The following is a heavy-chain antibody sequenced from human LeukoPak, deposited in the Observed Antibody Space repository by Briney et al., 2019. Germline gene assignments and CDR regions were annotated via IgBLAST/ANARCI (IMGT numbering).Heavy chain of an antibody. Sequence: GASVKVSCKASGYTVTSYYIRWVRQAPGQGLEWMGMIYPRDGSTSYAQKFQGRVTVTRDTSTSTVHMELSGLRSEDTAVYYCARDQEGFDYWGQGTLVTVSS. CDR3: ARDQEGFDY. CDR2: IYPRDGST. J-gene: IGHJ4*02. CDR1: GYTVTSYY. V-gene: IGHV1-46*01.